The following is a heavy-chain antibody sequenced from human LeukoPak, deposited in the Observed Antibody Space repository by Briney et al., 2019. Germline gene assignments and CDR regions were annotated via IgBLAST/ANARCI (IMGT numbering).Heavy chain of an antibody. CDR3: ARGGSSWLLDY. V-gene: IGHV4-39*01. D-gene: IGHD6-13*01. CDR2: IYYSGST. Sequence: SETLSLTCTVSGGSISSSSYYWGWIRQPPGKGLEWIGSIYYSGSTYYNPSLKSRVTISVDTSKNQFSLKLSSVTAADTAVYYCARGGSSWLLDYWGQGTLVTVSS. J-gene: IGHJ4*02. CDR1: GGSISSSSYY.